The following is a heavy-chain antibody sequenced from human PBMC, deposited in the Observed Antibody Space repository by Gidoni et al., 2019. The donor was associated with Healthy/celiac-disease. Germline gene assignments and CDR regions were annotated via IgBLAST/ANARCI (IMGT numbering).Heavy chain of an antibody. Sequence: QVQLQQSGPGLVKPSQTLSLTCSISGDSVPSKRAAWNWIRQSPSRGLERLGRTYYRSKWYNDYAVSVKSRITINPDTSKIQFSLRLNSVTPEDTAVYYCARGYVDTAMDGYYYYYMDVWGKGTTVTVSS. D-gene: IGHD5-18*01. CDR2: TYYRSKWYN. CDR1: GDSVPSKRAA. CDR3: ARGYVDTAMDGYYYYYMDV. J-gene: IGHJ6*03. V-gene: IGHV6-1*01.